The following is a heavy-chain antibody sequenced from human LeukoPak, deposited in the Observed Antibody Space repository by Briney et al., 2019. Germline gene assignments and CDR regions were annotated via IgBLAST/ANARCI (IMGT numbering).Heavy chain of an antibody. V-gene: IGHV3-23*01. CDR2: ISSSGGST. Sequence: GGSLRLSCAASGFTFSSYSMNWVRQAPGKGLDKVSGISSSGGSTYYADSVKGRFTISRDTTKNTLYLQMNSLRAEDTAVYYCAKGYYYGSGAAFFDYWGQGTLVTVSS. CDR3: AKGYYYGSGAAFFDY. D-gene: IGHD3-10*01. CDR1: GFTFSSYS. J-gene: IGHJ4*02.